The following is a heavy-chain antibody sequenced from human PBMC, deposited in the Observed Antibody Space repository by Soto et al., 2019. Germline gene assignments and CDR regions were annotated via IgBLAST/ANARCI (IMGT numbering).Heavy chain of an antibody. CDR3: ARDPVRNCMVIPYFDH. D-gene: IGHD3-16*01. Sequence: QVQLVQSGAKVKKPGSSVKVSCKASGGTFSSYAISWVRQAPGQGLEWMGGIIPIFGTANYPQKFQGRVTITADESESTTYMELGRLRTEDTAGYYCARDPVRNCMVIPYFDHTGQGTLVTVSS. CDR1: GGTFSSYA. V-gene: IGHV1-69*01. J-gene: IGHJ4*02. CDR2: IIPIFGTA.